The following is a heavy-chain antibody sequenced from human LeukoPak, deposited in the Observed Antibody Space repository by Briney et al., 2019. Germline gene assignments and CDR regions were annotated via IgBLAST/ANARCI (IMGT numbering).Heavy chain of an antibody. CDR2: IDPSDSYT. CDR3: ARDSTLDQQLPVGYYYYGMDV. Sequence: GESLKISCKGSGYSFTSYWISWVRQMPGKGLEWMGRIDPSDSYTNYSPSFQGHVTISADKSISTAYLQWSSLKASDTAMYYCARDSTLDQQLPVGYYYYGMDVWGQGTTVTVSS. J-gene: IGHJ6*02. CDR1: GYSFTSYW. V-gene: IGHV5-10-1*01. D-gene: IGHD6-13*01.